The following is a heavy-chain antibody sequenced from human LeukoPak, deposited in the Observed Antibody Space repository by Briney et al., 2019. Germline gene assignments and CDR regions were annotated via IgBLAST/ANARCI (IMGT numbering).Heavy chain of an antibody. D-gene: IGHD3-3*01. CDR2: IGTAGDT. CDR3: ERANRYYVFWSGYHYYFDY. J-gene: IGHJ4*02. V-gene: IGHV3-13*01. Sequence: PGGSLRLSCAASGFTFSSYDMHWVRQATGKGLEWVSAIGTAGDTYYPGSVKGRFTISRENAKNSLYLQMNSLRAGDTAVYYCERANRYYVFWSGYHYYFDYWGQGTLVTVSS. CDR1: GFTFSSYD.